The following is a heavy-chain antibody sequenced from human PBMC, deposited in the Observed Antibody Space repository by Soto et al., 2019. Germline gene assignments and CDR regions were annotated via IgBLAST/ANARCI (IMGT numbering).Heavy chain of an antibody. CDR2: MNPNSGNT. CDR3: ASGHQGNIAARPGAWGDYYYYGKDV. V-gene: IGHV1-8*01. CDR1: GYTFTSYD. D-gene: IGHD6-6*01. Sequence: GASVKVSCKASGYTFTSYDINWVRQVTGQGLEWMGWMNPNSGNTGYAQKFQGRVTMTRNTSISTAYMELSSLRSEDTAVYYCASGHQGNIAARPGAWGDYYYYGKDVWGPGTTGTVS. J-gene: IGHJ6*02.